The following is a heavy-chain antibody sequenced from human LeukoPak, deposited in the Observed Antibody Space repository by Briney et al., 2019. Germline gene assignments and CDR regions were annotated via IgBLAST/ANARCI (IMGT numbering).Heavy chain of an antibody. CDR1: GYSFTSYW. CDR3: ARLPLAATGHFDY. CDR2: IYPGDSDT. J-gene: IGHJ4*02. Sequence: GESLKISCKGSGYSFTSYWIGWVRQMPGKGLEWMGLIYPGDSDTRYSPSFQGQVSLSADKSISPPYLQWSSLKASDTAMYYRARLPLAATGHFDYWGQGTLVTVSS. D-gene: IGHD6-13*01. V-gene: IGHV5-51*01.